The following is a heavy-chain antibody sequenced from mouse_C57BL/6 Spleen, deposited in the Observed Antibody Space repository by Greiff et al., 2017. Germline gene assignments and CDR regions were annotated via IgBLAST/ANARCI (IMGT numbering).Heavy chain of an antibody. V-gene: IGHV1-82*01. Sequence: QVQLKQSGPELVKPGASVKISCKASGYAFSSSWMNWVKQRPGKGLEWIGRIYPGDGDTNYNGKFKGKATLTADKSSSTAYMQLSSLTSEDSAVYFCARSYGYYEDYWGQGTTLTVSS. CDR1: GYAFSSSW. D-gene: IGHD2-3*01. CDR3: ARSYGYYEDY. J-gene: IGHJ2*01. CDR2: IYPGDGDT.